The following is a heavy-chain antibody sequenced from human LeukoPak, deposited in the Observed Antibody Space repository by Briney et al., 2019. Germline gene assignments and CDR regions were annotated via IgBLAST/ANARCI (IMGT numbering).Heavy chain of an antibody. CDR2: INHSGST. CDR3: ATFKPARDWGTYRVNWLDP. CDR1: GGSLSDYY. V-gene: IGHV4-34*01. D-gene: IGHD3-16*02. Sequence: SETLSLTCAVYGGSLSDYYWSWIRQPPGKGLEWIGEINHSGSTNYNSSLKSRITISLDTSKNQFSLKLSSVTAADTAVYYCATFKPARDWGTYRVNWLDPWGKGTTVTVSS. J-gene: IGHJ6*04.